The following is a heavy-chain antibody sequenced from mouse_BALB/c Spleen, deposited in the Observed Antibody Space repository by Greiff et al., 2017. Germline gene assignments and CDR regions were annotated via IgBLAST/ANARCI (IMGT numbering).Heavy chain of an antibody. CDR2: INPSTGYT. J-gene: IGHJ3*01. D-gene: IGHD2-13*01. V-gene: IGHV1-7*01. CDR3: ARGGEAWFAY. CDR1: GYTFTSYW. Sequence: VQLQQSGAELVKPGASVKMSCKASGYTFTSYWMHWVKQRPGQGLEWIGYINPSTGYTEYNQKFKDKATLTADKSSSTAYMQLSSLTSEDAAVYCCARGGEAWFAYWGQGTLVTVSA.